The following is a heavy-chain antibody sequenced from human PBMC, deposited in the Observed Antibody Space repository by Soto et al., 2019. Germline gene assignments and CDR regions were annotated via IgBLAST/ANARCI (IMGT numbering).Heavy chain of an antibody. D-gene: IGHD3-22*01. V-gene: IGHV4-59*06. CDR1: GPSLSSYY. CDR3: ARGRGYYDSSGYPGRAFDI. J-gene: IGHJ3*02. CDR2: IYYSGST. Sequence: PETLSLTCTLSGPSLSSYYWSWVRRPPGKGLEWIGYIYYSGSTYYNPSLKSRVTISVDTSKNQFSLKLSSVTAADTAVYYCARGRGYYDSSGYPGRAFDIWGQGTKVTV.